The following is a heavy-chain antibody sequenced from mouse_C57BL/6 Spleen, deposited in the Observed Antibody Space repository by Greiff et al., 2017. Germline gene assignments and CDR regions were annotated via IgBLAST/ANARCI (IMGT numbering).Heavy chain of an antibody. CDR1: GFTFSSYA. Sequence: DVKLVESGGGLVKPGGSLKLSCAASGFTFSSYAMSWVRQTPEKRLEWVATISDGGSYTYYPDNVKGRFTISRDNAKNNLYLQMSHLKSEDTAMYYCARDVYDYDGIYYAMDYWGQGTSVTVSS. J-gene: IGHJ4*01. CDR3: ARDVYDYDGIYYAMDY. D-gene: IGHD2-4*01. CDR2: ISDGGSYT. V-gene: IGHV5-4*01.